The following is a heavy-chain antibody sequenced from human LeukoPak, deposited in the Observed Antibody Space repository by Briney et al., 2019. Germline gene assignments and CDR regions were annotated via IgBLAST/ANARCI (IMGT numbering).Heavy chain of an antibody. J-gene: IGHJ4*02. V-gene: IGHV1-18*01. CDR3: ARDHCNGGSCSLMGYFDY. CDR2: ISPYNGNT. CDR1: GYTFTSFG. Sequence: ASVKVSCKAPGYTFTSFGISWVRQAPGQGLEWMGWISPYNGNTNYIKKVQGRVTMTTDLSTSTAYMELRSLRSDDTAVYYCARDHCNGGSCSLMGYFDYWGQGTLVTVSS. D-gene: IGHD2-15*01.